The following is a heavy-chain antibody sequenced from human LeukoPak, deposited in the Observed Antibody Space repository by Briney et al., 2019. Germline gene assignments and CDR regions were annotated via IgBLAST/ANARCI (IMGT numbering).Heavy chain of an antibody. CDR1: GGSISTGDYY. V-gene: IGHV4-30-4*01. D-gene: IGHD3-22*01. Sequence: SQTLSLTCTVSGGSISTGDYYWSWIRQPPGKGLEWIGYIYYSESTYYNPSLKSRVTISVDTSKNQFSLKLSSVTAADTAVYYCARGYYYDSSGYYPLDYWGQGTLVTVSS. J-gene: IGHJ4*02. CDR3: ARGYYYDSSGYYPLDY. CDR2: IYYSEST.